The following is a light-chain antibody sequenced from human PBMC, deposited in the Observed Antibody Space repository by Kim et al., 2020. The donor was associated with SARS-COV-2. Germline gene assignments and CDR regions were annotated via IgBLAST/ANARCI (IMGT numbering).Light chain of an antibody. J-gene: IGLJ3*02. V-gene: IGLV4-69*01. CDR1: SGHSSYA. CDR3: QTWGTGWV. Sequence: QLVLTQSPSASASLGASVKLTCTLSSGHSSYAIAWHQQQPEKGPRYLMKLNSDGSHFKGDGIPDRFSGSSSGAERYLTISSLQSEDEADYYCQTWGTGWVFGGGTKVTVL. CDR2: LNSDGSH.